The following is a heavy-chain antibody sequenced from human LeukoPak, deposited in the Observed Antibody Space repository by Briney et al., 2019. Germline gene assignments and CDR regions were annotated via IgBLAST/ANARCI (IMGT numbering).Heavy chain of an antibody. CDR3: ARDSLYGVVDY. CDR1: GGTFTSYY. D-gene: IGHD4-17*01. V-gene: IGHV1-46*01. CDR2: INPSGGST. Sequence: ASVKVSCKASGGTFTSYYIHWVRQAPGQGLEWMGIINPSGGSTSYAQKFQGRVTMTRDTSTSTVYMYLSSLRSEDMAVYYCARDSLYGVVDYWGQGTLVTVSS. J-gene: IGHJ4*02.